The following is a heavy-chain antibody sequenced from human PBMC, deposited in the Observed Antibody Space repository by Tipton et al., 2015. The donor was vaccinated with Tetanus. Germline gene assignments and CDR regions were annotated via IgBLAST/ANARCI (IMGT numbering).Heavy chain of an antibody. CDR2: VSDSGST. CDR1: GGSMNTRTFY. Sequence: TLSLTCTVSGGSMNTRTFYWGWIRQPPGKGLEWIGYVSDSGSTYSNPSLRSRIIISVDTSKNQFSLILSSVTAADTAVYYCARATPSGSYFVRYYSMDVWGQGTTVVVSS. J-gene: IGHJ6*02. V-gene: IGHV4-30-4*08. CDR3: ARATPSGSYFVRYYSMDV. D-gene: IGHD3-22*01.